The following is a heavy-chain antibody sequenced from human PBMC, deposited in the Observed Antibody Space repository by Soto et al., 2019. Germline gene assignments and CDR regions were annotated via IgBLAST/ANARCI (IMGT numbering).Heavy chain of an antibody. CDR1: GGSFSGYY. J-gene: IGHJ4*02. CDR2: INHSGST. CDR3: ARGPGAVWWLMSRRFDY. V-gene: IGHV4-34*01. D-gene: IGHD5-12*01. Sequence: QVQLQQWGAGLLKPSETLSLTCAVYGGSFSGYYWSWIRQPPGKGLEWIGEINHSGSTNYNPSLKSRVTISVDTSKNQFSLKLSSVTAADTAVYYCARGPGAVWWLMSRRFDYWGQGTLVTVSS.